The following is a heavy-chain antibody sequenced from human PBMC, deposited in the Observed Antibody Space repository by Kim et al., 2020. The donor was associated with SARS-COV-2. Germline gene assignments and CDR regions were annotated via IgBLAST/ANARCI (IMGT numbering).Heavy chain of an antibody. CDR3: AAGYCTNGVCYTDLDY. Sequence: KFQGRVTITADKSTSTAYMELSSLRSEDTAVYYCAAGYCTNGVCYTDLDYWGQGTLVTVSS. D-gene: IGHD2-8*01. V-gene: IGHV1-69*02. J-gene: IGHJ4*02.